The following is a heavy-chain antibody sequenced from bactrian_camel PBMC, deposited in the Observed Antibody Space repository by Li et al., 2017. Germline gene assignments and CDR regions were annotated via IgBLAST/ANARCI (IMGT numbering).Heavy chain of an antibody. Sequence: VQLVESGGGSVQAGGSLRLSCKPSFFIPDDFEMMWYRQTPGNECELVASITGDGSTYYTDAVKGRFTISRDNAKNTVYLLMNSLKPEDTAVYYCVKPNPDARGGFDHWGQGTQVTVS. CDR1: FFIPDDFE. CDR2: ITGDGST. CDR3: VKPNPDARGGFDH. D-gene: IGHD1*01. V-gene: IGHV3S63*01. J-gene: IGHJ4*01.